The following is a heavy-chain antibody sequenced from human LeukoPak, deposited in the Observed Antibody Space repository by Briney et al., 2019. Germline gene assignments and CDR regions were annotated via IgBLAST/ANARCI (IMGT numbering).Heavy chain of an antibody. CDR1: GYTFTSYY. J-gene: IGHJ5*02. V-gene: IGHV1-46*01. D-gene: IGHD2-2*02. CDR2: INPSRGST. Sequence: ASVKVSCKASGYTFTSYYMHWVRQAPGQGLAWMGIINPSRGSTSYAQKFQDRVTMTRDTSTSTVYMELSSLRSEDTAVYYCVRGVVVPTTITYWFDPWGQGTLVTVSS. CDR3: VRGVVVPTTITYWFDP.